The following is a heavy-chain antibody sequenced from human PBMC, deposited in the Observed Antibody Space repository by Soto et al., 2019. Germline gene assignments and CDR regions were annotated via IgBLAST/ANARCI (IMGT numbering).Heavy chain of an antibody. CDR2: ISSSSSYI. CDR3: AKTKVPAAKSHYYYGMDV. J-gene: IGHJ6*02. CDR1: GFTFSSYS. Sequence: PGGSLRLSCAACGFTFSSYSINWVRQAPGKGLEWVSSISSSSSYIYYADSVKGRFTISRDNAKNSLYLQMNSLRAEDTAVYYCAKTKVPAAKSHYYYGMDVWGQGTTVTVSS. V-gene: IGHV3-21*01. D-gene: IGHD2-2*01.